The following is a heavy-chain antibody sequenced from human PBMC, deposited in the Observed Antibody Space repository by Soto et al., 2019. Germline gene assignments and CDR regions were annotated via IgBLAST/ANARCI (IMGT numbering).Heavy chain of an antibody. CDR3: ARDNRRVRGVTNWFDP. CDR1: DGALSSGDAQ. J-gene: IGHJ5*02. Sequence: SETRSLTCTVSDGALSSGDAQWSWIGQPPGKGLEWMGYIYYRGSTYYNPSLKSGVTISVDTSKNQFSVKLSSGTAAGTAVYYCARDNRRVRGVTNWFDPLGQGTMVTVYS. D-gene: IGHD3-10*01. V-gene: IGHV4-30-4*01. CDR2: IYYRGST.